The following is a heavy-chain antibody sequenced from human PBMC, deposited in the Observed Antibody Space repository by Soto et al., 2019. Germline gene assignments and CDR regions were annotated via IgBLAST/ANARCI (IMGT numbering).Heavy chain of an antibody. V-gene: IGHV3-53*01. Sequence: EVQLVESGGALIQPGGSLRLSCAATGFTVSNNYMTWVRQAPGKGLEWVSLIYSDGSTYYADSVKGRFTFSRDNSKNTLYLQMHSLRGDDTAMYYCARGFKWLDFWGQGTLVTVSS. D-gene: IGHD5-12*01. CDR3: ARGFKWLDF. CDR1: GFTVSNNY. CDR2: IYSDGST. J-gene: IGHJ4*02.